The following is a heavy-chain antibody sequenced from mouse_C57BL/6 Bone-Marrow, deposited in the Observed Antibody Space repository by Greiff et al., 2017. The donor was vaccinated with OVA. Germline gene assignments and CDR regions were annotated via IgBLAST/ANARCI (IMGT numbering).Heavy chain of an antibody. V-gene: IGHV14-4*01. CDR2: IDPENGDT. J-gene: IGHJ2*01. D-gene: IGHD1-1*01. Sequence: VQLQQSGAELVRPGASVKLSCTASGFNIKDDYMHWVKQRPEQGLEWIGWIDPENGDTEYASKFQGKATITADTTSNTAYLQLSSLTSEDTAVYYCTTAYYYGSMGYWGQGTTLTVSS. CDR3: TTAYYYGSMGY. CDR1: GFNIKDDY.